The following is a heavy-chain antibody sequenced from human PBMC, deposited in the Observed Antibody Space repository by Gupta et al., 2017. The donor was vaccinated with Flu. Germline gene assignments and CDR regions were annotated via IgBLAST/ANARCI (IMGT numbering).Heavy chain of an antibody. J-gene: IGHJ6*02. CDR3: ARGAYYDFWSGYKAPQSYYYYGMDV. Sequence: QVQLVQSGAEVKKPGSSVKVSCKASGGTFSSYAISCVRQAPGQGLEWMGGIIPIFGTANYAQKFQGRVKITADESTSTAYMELSSLRSEETAVYYCARGAYYDFWSGYKAPQSYYYYGMDVWGQGTTVTVSS. V-gene: IGHV1-69*01. CDR2: IIPIFGTA. CDR1: GGTFSSYA. D-gene: IGHD3-3*01.